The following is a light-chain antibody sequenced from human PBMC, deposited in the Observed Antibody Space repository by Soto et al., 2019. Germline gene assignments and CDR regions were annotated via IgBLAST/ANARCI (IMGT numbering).Light chain of an antibody. CDR3: SSYTSSFTLV. CDR1: SSDVGDYNY. Sequence: QSALTQPASLSGSPGQSITISCTGTSSDVGDYNYVSWYQQHPGKAPKLMIYEVNNRPSGVSNRFSGSKSGNTASLTISGLQAEDEADYYCSSYTSSFTLVFGPGTKGTVL. CDR2: EVN. V-gene: IGLV2-14*01. J-gene: IGLJ1*01.